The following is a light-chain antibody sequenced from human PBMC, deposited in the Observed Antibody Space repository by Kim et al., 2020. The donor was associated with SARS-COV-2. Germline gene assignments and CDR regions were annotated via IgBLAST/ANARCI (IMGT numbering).Light chain of an antibody. CDR2: GSS. V-gene: IGKV3-20*01. J-gene: IGKJ1*01. Sequence: EIVLTQSPGTLSLSPGERATLSCRASQSVSSSYLAWYQQKPGQAPMLLIYGSSSRTTGIPDRFSGSGSGSDIALTISRLEPEDLALYYCQQYGSSPPWTFGQGTKVDIK. CDR1: QSVSSSY. CDR3: QQYGSSPPWT.